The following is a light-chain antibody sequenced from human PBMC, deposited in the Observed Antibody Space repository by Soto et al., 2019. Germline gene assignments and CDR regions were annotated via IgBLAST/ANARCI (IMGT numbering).Light chain of an antibody. CDR3: QQYGGSRWT. V-gene: IGKV3-20*01. CDR1: QSVSSTY. J-gene: IGKJ1*01. CDR2: GAS. Sequence: EIVLTQSPGTLSLSPGERATLSCRASQSVSSTYLAWYQQKPGQAPRLLIYGASKRATGIPDRFSGSGSGTDFTLTISRLEPEDLAVYYCQQYGGSRWTFGQGTRVDI.